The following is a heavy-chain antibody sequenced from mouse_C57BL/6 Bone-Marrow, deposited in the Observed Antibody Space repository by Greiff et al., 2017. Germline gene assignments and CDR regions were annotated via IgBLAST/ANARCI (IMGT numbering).Heavy chain of an antibody. CDR3: ARSSSTVVATDWYFDV. CDR1: GYTFTSYW. Sequence: QVQLQQSGAELVRPGTSVKVSCKASGYTFTSYWMHWVKQRPGQGLEWIGMIHPNSGSTNYNEKFKSKATLTVDKSSSTAYMQLSSLTSEDSAVYYCARSSSTVVATDWYFDVWGTGTTVTVSS. D-gene: IGHD1-1*01. V-gene: IGHV1-64*01. J-gene: IGHJ1*03. CDR2: IHPNSGST.